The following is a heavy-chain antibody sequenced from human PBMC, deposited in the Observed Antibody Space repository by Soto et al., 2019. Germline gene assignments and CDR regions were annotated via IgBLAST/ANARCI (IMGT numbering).Heavy chain of an antibody. V-gene: IGHV1-8*01. D-gene: IGHD3-10*01. Sequence: QVQLVQSGAEVKKPGASVKVSCKASGYTFTSYDINWVRQATGQGLEWMGWMNPNSGNTGYAQKYQGRVDMNRKNSIGTAYMELSSLRSEDTAVYYCSRAKRGSGSYGRPHRYYYYYMDVWGKGTTVTVSS. J-gene: IGHJ6*03. CDR2: MNPNSGNT. CDR1: GYTFTSYD. CDR3: SRAKRGSGSYGRPHRYYYYYMDV.